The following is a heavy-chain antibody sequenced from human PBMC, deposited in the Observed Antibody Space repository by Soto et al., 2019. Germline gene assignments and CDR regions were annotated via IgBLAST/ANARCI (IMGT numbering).Heavy chain of an antibody. CDR1: GGSITSDDNW. V-gene: IGHV4-4*02. CDR3: ARDYDSSGYYSNY. Sequence: SETLSLTCAVSGGSITSDDNWWSWVRQPPGKGLEWIGEIYHSGSTNYNPSLNSRVTISVDTSKNQFSLNLSSVTAADTAVYYCARDYDSSGYYSNYWGQGTLVTVSS. CDR2: IYHSGST. J-gene: IGHJ4*02. D-gene: IGHD3-22*01.